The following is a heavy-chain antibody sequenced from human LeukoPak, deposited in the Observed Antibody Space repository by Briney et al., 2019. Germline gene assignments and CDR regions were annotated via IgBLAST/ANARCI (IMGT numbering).Heavy chain of an antibody. D-gene: IGHD4-17*01. V-gene: IGHV3-48*01. CDR1: GFRFSDYS. Sequence: TGESLRLSCAASGFRFSDYSMNWVRQAPGKGLEWVSYISSSNNIYYADSVKGRFTISRDNAKNSLWLQMNSLRAEDTAVYHCGRGDGDYGGVDYWGQGTLVTVSS. CDR2: ISSSNNI. CDR3: GRGDGDYGGVDY. J-gene: IGHJ4*02.